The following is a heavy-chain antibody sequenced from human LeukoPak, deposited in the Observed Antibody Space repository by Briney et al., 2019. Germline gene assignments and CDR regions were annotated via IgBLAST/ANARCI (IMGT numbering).Heavy chain of an antibody. CDR3: ARDTWNSHYYFDY. V-gene: IGHV3-11*01. J-gene: IGHJ4*02. D-gene: IGHD2/OR15-2a*01. CDR2: ISSRSRTI. CDR1: GFNFNDYY. Sequence: GGSLRLSCAVSGFNFNDYYMTWIRQAPGKGLEWVSYISSRSRTIYYADSVKGRFTISRDNAKSSLYLQMNSLRVEDTAAYYCARDTWNSHYYFDYWGQGILVTVSS.